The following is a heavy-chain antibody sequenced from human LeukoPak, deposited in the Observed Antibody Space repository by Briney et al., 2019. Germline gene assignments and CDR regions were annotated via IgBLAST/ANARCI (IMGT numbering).Heavy chain of an antibody. Sequence: GGSLRLSCAASGFTFPRHAMSWVRQAPGKGLEWVASSGGSGGRTNYADSVKGRFTISRDNSQNTVYLHMNSLRADDTAVYYCAQEHFDTSGYYSRFDNWGQGILVTVSS. D-gene: IGHD3-22*01. CDR3: AQEHFDTSGYYSRFDN. CDR1: GFTFPRHA. V-gene: IGHV3-23*01. CDR2: SGGSGGRT. J-gene: IGHJ4*02.